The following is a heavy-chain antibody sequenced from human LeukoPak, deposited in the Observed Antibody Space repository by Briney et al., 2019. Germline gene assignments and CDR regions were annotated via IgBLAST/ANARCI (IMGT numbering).Heavy chain of an antibody. V-gene: IGHV4-39*07. CDR2: INHSGST. J-gene: IGHJ4*02. CDR1: GGSISTSNYY. CDR3: ARGFILTGFLDY. D-gene: IGHD3-9*01. Sequence: SETLSLTCTVSGGSISTSNYYWSWIRQPPGKGLEWIGEINHSGSTNYNPSLKSRVTISVDTSKNQFSLKLSSVTAADTAVYYCARGFILTGFLDYWGQGTLVTVSS.